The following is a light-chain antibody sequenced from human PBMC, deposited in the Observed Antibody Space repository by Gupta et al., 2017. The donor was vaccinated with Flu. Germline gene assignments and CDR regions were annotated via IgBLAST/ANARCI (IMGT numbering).Light chain of an antibody. CDR2: DVS. J-gene: IGLJ1*01. Sequence: SVTFSCTGTSSDVGGYNYVSWYQQHPGKAPKLMIYDVSKRPSGVPDRFSGSKSDNTASLTISGLQAEDEADYYCCSYAGTDTYVFGTGTKVTVL. CDR3: CSYAGTDTYV. V-gene: IGLV2-11*03. CDR1: SSDVGGYNY.